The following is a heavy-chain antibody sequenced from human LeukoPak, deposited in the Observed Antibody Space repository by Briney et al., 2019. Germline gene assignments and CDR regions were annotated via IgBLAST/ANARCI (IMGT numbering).Heavy chain of an antibody. D-gene: IGHD1-26*01. V-gene: IGHV4-59*08. Sequence: PSETLSLTCTVSGGSISSYYWSWIRQPPGKGLEWIGYIYYSGSTNYNPSLKSRATISVDTSKNQFSLKLSSVTAADTAVYYCARLENIVGAYYFDYWGQGTLVTVSS. CDR3: ARLENIVGAYYFDY. CDR1: GGSISSYY. J-gene: IGHJ4*02. CDR2: IYYSGST.